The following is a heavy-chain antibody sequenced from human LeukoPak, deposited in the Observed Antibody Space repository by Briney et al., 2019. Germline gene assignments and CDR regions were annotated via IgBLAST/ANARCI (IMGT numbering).Heavy chain of an antibody. CDR1: GGSISSGSDY. CDR3: ARQGHKLTLVDYYGMDV. D-gene: IGHD1-26*01. J-gene: IGHJ6*02. CDR2: MYYSGSST. Sequence: TSETLSLTCTVSGGSISSGSDYWSWVRQPPGKGLEWIGYMYYSGSSTNYNPSLKSRVTILVDRSKNQFSLKLSSVTAADTAVYYCARQGHKLTLVDYYGMDVWGQGTTVTVSS. V-gene: IGHV4-61*01.